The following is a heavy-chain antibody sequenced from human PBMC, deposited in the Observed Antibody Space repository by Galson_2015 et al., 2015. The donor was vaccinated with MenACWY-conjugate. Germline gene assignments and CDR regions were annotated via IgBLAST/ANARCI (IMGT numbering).Heavy chain of an antibody. CDR3: ARVGTWIHQYFYYMDV. D-gene: IGHD5-18*01. V-gene: IGHV3-48*03. CDR2: ISKSGSPI. Sequence: SLRLSCAASGFTFTGCEFNWVRQAPGRGLEWLSYISKSGSPIYYADSVKGRFTTSRDNIKKSLFLEMNSLRAGDTGVYYCARVGTWIHQYFYYMDVWGKGTTVTVSS. J-gene: IGHJ6*03. CDR1: GFTFTGCE.